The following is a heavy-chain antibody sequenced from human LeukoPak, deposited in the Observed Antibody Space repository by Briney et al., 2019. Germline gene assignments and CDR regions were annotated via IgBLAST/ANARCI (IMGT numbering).Heavy chain of an antibody. CDR3: AKTDQYQLLSSFDY. V-gene: IGHV3-23*01. CDR2: ISGSGGST. J-gene: IGHJ4*02. D-gene: IGHD2-2*01. Sequence: GGSLRLSCAASGFTFSYYSMNWVRQAPGKGLEWVSAISGSGGSTYYADSVKGRFTISRDNSKNTLYLQMNSLRAEDTAVYYCAKTDQYQLLSSFDYWGQGTLVTVSS. CDR1: GFTFSYYS.